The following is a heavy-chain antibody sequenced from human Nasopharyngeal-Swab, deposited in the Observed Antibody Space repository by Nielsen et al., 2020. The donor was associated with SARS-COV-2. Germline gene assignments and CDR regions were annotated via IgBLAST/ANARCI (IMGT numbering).Heavy chain of an antibody. CDR2: ISYDGSNK. Sequence: GESLKISCAASGFTFSSYAMHWVRQAPGKGLEWVAVISYDGSNKYYADSVKGRFTISRDNSKNTLYLQMNSLRAEDTAVYYCARDPDDFLEPDAYAFDIWGQGTMVTVSS. D-gene: IGHD5-24*01. CDR1: GFTFSSYA. CDR3: ARDPDDFLEPDAYAFDI. V-gene: IGHV3-30-3*01. J-gene: IGHJ3*02.